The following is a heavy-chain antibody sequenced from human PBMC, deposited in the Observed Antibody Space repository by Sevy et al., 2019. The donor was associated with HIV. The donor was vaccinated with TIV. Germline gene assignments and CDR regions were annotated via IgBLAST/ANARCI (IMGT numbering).Heavy chain of an antibody. CDR2: INPKSGGT. D-gene: IGHD1-26*01. CDR1: GYTFTGYY. V-gene: IGHV1-2*02. J-gene: IGHJ6*02. Sequence: ASVKVSCKASGYTFTGYYMHWVRQAPGQGLEWMGWINPKSGGTNYARKFQGRVTMTRDTSISTSYMELSRLRSDDTTVYYCARANIEGVTSKFVGMDVWGQGTTVTVSS. CDR3: ARANIEGVTSKFVGMDV.